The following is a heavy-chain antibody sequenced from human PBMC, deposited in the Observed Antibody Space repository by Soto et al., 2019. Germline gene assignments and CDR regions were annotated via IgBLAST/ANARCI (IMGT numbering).Heavy chain of an antibody. CDR2: IIPIFGTA. CDR3: ARDLGYCSGGSCYPLFDY. D-gene: IGHD2-15*01. CDR1: GGTFSSYA. V-gene: IGHV1-69*06. Sequence: GASVKVSCKASGGTFSSYAISWVRQAPGQGLEWMGGIIPIFGTANYAQKFQGRVTITADKSTSTAYMELSSLRSEDTAVYYCARDLGYCSGGSCYPLFDYWGQGPLVTVSS. J-gene: IGHJ4*02.